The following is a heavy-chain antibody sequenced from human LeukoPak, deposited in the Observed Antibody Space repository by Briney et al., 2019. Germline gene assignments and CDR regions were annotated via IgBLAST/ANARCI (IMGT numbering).Heavy chain of an antibody. D-gene: IGHD5-18*01. CDR1: GFTFSSSA. Sequence: GGSLRLSFAASGFTFSSSAMSWVRQAPGEGLEWVSTISGSGGSTYYADSVKGRFTISRDKSKNTLHLQMNSLRAEETAVYYCAKVRGYSYGAFDYWGQGTLVTVSS. CDR3: AKVRGYSYGAFDY. CDR2: ISGSGGST. J-gene: IGHJ4*02. V-gene: IGHV3-23*01.